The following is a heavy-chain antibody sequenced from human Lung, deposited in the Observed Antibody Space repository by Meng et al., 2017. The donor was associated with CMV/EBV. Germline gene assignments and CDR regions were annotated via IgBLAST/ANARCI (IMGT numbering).Heavy chain of an antibody. D-gene: IGHD2-2*02. CDR3: ASTTPYCSSTSCYTYFDY. J-gene: IGHJ4*02. CDR1: GGTFSSYA. V-gene: IGHV1-69*05. Sequence: SVXVSXKASGGTFSSYAISWVRQAPGQGLEWMGGIIPIFGTANYAQKFQGRVTITTDESTSTAYMELSSLSSEDTAVYYCASTTPYCSSTSCYTYFDYWGQGXLVTVSS. CDR2: IIPIFGTA.